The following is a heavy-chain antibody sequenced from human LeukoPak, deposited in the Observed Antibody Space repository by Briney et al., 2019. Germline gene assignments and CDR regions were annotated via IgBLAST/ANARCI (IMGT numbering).Heavy chain of an antibody. CDR3: ARARGYSTFDM. Sequence: GGSLRLSCVASGFTFSSYWMAWVRQAPGKGLEWVANTNQDGSEKNYVDSVKGRLTISRDNAKNSLCLQMNSLRAEDTAVYYCARARGYSTFDMWGQGTMVAVSS. J-gene: IGHJ3*02. D-gene: IGHD5-18*01. V-gene: IGHV3-7*05. CDR2: TNQDGSEK. CDR1: GFTFSSYW.